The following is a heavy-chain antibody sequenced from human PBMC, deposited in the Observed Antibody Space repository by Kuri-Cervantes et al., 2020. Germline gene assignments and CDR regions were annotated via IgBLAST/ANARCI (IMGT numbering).Heavy chain of an antibody. CDR3: ARGLVSRYSGYDYWFDH. CDR1: GYTFTRYG. D-gene: IGHD5-12*01. CDR2: MNPNSGNT. V-gene: IGHV1-8*02. Sequence: ASVKVSCKASGYTFTRYGISWVRPAPGQGLEGMGWMNPNSGNTGYAQKLQGRVNMTRNSSISTAYMELSSQRSEDTAVYYCARGLVSRYSGYDYWFDHWGQGTLVTVSS. J-gene: IGHJ5*02.